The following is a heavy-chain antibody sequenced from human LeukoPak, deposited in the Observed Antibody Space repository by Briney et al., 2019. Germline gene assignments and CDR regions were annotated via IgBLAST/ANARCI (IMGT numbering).Heavy chain of an antibody. CDR1: GGTFSSYA. D-gene: IGHD6-13*01. Sequence: ASVKVSCKASGGTFSSYAISWVRQAPGQGLEWMGGIIPIFGTANYAQKFQGRVTITTDESTSTAYMELSSLRSEDTAVYYCAATPKAAGRMSRYFDYWGQGTLVIVSS. V-gene: IGHV1-69*05. CDR2: IIPIFGTA. J-gene: IGHJ4*02. CDR3: AATPKAAGRMSRYFDY.